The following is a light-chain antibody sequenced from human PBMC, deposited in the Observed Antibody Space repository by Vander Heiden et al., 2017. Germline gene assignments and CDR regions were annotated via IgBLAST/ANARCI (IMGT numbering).Light chain of an antibody. J-gene: IGKJ1*01. CDR2: WAS. Sequence: DTVTTPSADSLAVSLGERATINCKSSQSVLYNSNNENYLAWYQQKPGQPPKLLIYWASTRESGVPDRFSGSGSGTDFTLTISSLQAEDVAVYYCQQYYSTPRTFGQGTKVEIK. CDR1: QSVLYNSNNENY. CDR3: QQYYSTPRT. V-gene: IGKV4-1*01.